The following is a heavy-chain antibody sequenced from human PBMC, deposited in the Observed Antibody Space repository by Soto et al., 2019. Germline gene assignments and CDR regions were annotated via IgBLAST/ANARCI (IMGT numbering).Heavy chain of an antibody. J-gene: IGHJ4*02. CDR3: ARETYYYDSSGYYYRLFDY. Sequence: SETLSLTSAVYGGSFSGYYWSWIRQPPGKGLEWIGEINHSGSTNYNPSLKSRVTISVDTSKNQFSLKLSSVTAADTAVYYCARETYYYDSSGYYYRLFDYWGQGTLVTVS. CDR1: GGSFSGYY. D-gene: IGHD3-22*01. CDR2: INHSGST. V-gene: IGHV4-34*01.